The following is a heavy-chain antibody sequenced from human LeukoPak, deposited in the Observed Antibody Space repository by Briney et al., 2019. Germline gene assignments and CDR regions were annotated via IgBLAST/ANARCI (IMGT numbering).Heavy chain of an antibody. V-gene: IGHV1-18*01. Sequence: ASVKVSCKASGYTFTSYGIGWVRQAPGQGLEWMGWISAYNGNTNYAQKLQGRVTMTTDTSTSTAYMELRSLRSDDTAVYYCARSPRFHNQYYFDYWGQGTLVTVSS. CDR3: ARSPRFHNQYYFDY. CDR2: ISAYNGNT. D-gene: IGHD1-14*01. J-gene: IGHJ4*02. CDR1: GYTFTSYG.